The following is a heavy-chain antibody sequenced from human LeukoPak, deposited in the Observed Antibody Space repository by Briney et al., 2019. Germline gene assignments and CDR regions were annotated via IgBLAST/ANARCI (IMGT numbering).Heavy chain of an antibody. CDR2: IIPILGIA. J-gene: IGHJ4*02. D-gene: IGHD4-17*01. CDR3: ARGAPSYYGDYAASDY. Sequence: SVKVSCKASGGTLSSYAISWVRQAPGQGLEWMGRIIPILGIANYAQKFQGRVTITADKSTSTAYMELSSLRSEDTAVYYCARGAPSYYGDYAASDYWGQGTLVTVSS. V-gene: IGHV1-69*04. CDR1: GGTLSSYA.